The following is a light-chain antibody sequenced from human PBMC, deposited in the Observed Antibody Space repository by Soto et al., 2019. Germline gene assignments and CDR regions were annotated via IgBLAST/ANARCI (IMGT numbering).Light chain of an antibody. Sequence: QSVPAQPRSVSGSPGQSVAISCTGNSSDVGGYNYVSWYQQHPGKAPKVMIYDVSKRPSGVPDRFSGSKSGDTASLTITGLQAEDEADYYCCSYAGGPYVFGTGTKVTVL. CDR3: CSYAGGPYV. CDR1: SSDVGGYNY. J-gene: IGLJ1*01. CDR2: DVS. V-gene: IGLV2-11*01.